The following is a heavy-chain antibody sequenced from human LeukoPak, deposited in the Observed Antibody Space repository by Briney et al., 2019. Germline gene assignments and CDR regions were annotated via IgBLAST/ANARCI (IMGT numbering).Heavy chain of an antibody. CDR2: IYSGGST. CDR3: AKDIEAGNFNWFDP. CDR1: GFTVSSNY. V-gene: IGHV3-53*05. D-gene: IGHD6-19*01. Sequence: GGSLRLSCAAAGFTVSSNYMSWVRQAPGKGLEWVSVIYSGGSTYYADSVKGRFTISRDNSKNTLYLQMNSLRAEDTALYYCAKDIEAGNFNWFDPWGQGTLVTVSS. J-gene: IGHJ5*02.